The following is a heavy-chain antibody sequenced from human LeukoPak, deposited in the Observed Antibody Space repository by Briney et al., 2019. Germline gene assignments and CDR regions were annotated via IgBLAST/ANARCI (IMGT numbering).Heavy chain of an antibody. CDR1: GGTFSSYA. CDR2: IIPILGIA. J-gene: IGHJ4*02. Sequence: SVKVSCKASGGTFSSYAISWVRQAPGQGLEWMGRIIPILGIANYAQKFQGRVTITADKSTSTAYMELSSLRSEDTAVYYCASSPGDILTGFREDYWGQGTLVTVSS. D-gene: IGHD3-9*01. CDR3: ASSPGDILTGFREDY. V-gene: IGHV1-69*04.